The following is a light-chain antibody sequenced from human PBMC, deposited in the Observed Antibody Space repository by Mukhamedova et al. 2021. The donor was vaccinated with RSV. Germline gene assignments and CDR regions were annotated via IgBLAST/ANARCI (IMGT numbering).Light chain of an antibody. V-gene: IGKV1-39*01. J-gene: IGKJ5*01. Sequence: WYQRRVLGKAPKLLIYAASSLQSGVSSRFSGSGSGTDFTLNISSLQPDDFATYYCQQGYSTPYTFGQGTRLEI. CDR2: AAS. CDR3: QQGYSTPYT.